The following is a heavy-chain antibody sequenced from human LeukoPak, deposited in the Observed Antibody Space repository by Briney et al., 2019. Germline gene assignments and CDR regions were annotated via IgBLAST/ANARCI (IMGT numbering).Heavy chain of an antibody. CDR2: ISDSSSLT. CDR1: GFTFSSFG. Sequence: PGGPLRLSCAASGFTFSSFGMNWVPQAPGKGLEWVSYISDSSSLTYYADSVKGRFTISRDSSKNTLYLQMNSLRAEDTAVYYCARAPFPTTDAFDYWGQGTLVTVSS. CDR3: ARAPFPTTDAFDY. D-gene: IGHD4-17*01. V-gene: IGHV3-48*01. J-gene: IGHJ4*02.